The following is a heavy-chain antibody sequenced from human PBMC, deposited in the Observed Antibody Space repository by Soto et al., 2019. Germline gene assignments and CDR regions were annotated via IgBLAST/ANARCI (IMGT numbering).Heavy chain of an antibody. CDR1: GYTFTNYA. V-gene: IGHV1-3*01. CDR3: AKDWGGSCRGPDP. D-gene: IGHD2-15*01. Sequence: QVQLVQSGAEVKKPGASVKVSCKASGYTFTNYAIHWVRQAPGQSLEWMGWINAGNGHTKYSQKFQGRITITRDTSATTAYMELGSLRSGDTAVYYCAKDWGGSCRGPDPWGQGTLVTVSS. J-gene: IGHJ5*02. CDR2: INAGNGHT.